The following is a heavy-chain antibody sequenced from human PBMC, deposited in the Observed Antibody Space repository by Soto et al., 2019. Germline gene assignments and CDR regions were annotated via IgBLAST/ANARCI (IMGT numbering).Heavy chain of an antibody. V-gene: IGHV4-59*08. CDR3: ARGTGPPNFDS. CDR2: IYYSGST. J-gene: IGHJ4*02. Sequence: SETLSLTCTVSGGSISSYYWSWIRQPPGKGLEWIGYIYYSGSTNYNPSLKSRGTISVDTSKNQFSLKLSSVTAADTAVYYCARGTGPPNFDSWGTGTRVTVS. CDR1: GGSISSYY.